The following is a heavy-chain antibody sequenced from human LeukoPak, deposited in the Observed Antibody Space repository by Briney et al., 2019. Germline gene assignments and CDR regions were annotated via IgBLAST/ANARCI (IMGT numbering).Heavy chain of an antibody. CDR2: IYHSGRT. V-gene: IGHV4-38-2*02. CDR3: ARVVWYNWNDDGNYYYYMDV. Sequence: SETLSLTCTVSGYSISSGYYWGWIRQPPGKGLEWIGSIYHSGRTYYNPSLKSRVTISVDTSKNQFSLKLSSVTAADTAVYYCARVVWYNWNDDGNYYYYMDVWGKGTTVTVSS. CDR1: GYSISSGYY. D-gene: IGHD1-20*01. J-gene: IGHJ6*03.